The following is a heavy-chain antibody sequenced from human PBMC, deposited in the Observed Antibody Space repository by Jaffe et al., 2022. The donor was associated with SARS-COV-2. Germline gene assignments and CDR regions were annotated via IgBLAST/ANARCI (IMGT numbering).Heavy chain of an antibody. CDR3: ARDRFRYSYGDAFDI. D-gene: IGHD5-18*01. J-gene: IGHJ3*02. V-gene: IGHV3-30*04. Sequence: QVQLVESGGGVVQPGTSLRLSCAASGFTFSTYAVHWVRQAPGKGLEWVALISYDGSNKYYADSVKGRFTISRDNSKNTLYLQMNSLRAEDTAVYYCARDRFRYSYGDAFDIWGQGTMVTVSS. CDR1: GFTFSTYA. CDR2: ISYDGSNK.